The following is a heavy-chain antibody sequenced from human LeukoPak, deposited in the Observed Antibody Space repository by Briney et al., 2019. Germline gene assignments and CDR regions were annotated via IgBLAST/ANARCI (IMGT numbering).Heavy chain of an antibody. Sequence: PGGSLRLSCAASGFTFSSYEMNWVRQAPGKGLEWVSSISSSGTYIDYADSVKGRITISRDNAKNSLFLQMHSLRAVDTAVYYCARDGDPEYWGQGTLVTVSS. D-gene: IGHD3-10*01. CDR3: ARDGDPEY. CDR1: GFTFSSYE. CDR2: ISSSGTYI. V-gene: IGHV3-21*01. J-gene: IGHJ4*02.